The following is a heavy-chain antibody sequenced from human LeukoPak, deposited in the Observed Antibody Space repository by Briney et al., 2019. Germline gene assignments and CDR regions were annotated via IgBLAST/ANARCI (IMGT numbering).Heavy chain of an antibody. Sequence: GGSLRLSCAASGFTFSHFEMNWVRQAPGKGLEWISYIDFSGTTIYYADSVQGRFSISRDDAKNSVYLQMNGLRAEDTAVYYCARGFGVAYYYYSMDVWGKGTTVTISS. D-gene: IGHD3-3*01. CDR2: IDFSGTTI. CDR3: ARGFGVAYYYYSMDV. CDR1: GFTFSHFE. J-gene: IGHJ6*03. V-gene: IGHV3-48*03.